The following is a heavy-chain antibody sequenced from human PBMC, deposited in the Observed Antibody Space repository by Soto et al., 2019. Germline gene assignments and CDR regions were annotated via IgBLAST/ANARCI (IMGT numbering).Heavy chain of an antibody. D-gene: IGHD6-13*01. CDR3: AKGQGSSWYEVDY. J-gene: IGHJ4*02. Sequence: EVQLLESGGGLVQPGGSLRLSCAASGFTFSNYAVTWVRQAPGKGLEWVSTISGSGGSTYYADSVKGRFTISRDNSRNTLHLHGNCLRAEDTAVYYCAKGQGSSWYEVDYWGQGTLVTVSS. CDR1: GFTFSNYA. CDR2: ISGSGGST. V-gene: IGHV3-23*01.